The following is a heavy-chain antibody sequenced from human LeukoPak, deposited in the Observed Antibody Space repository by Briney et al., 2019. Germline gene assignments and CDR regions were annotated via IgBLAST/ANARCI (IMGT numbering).Heavy chain of an antibody. CDR3: AKVWWLRRAFDY. CDR2: MSGTGGGT. V-gene: IGHV3-23*01. CDR1: GFTFSSNA. J-gene: IGHJ4*02. Sequence: GGSLRLSCAASGFTFSSNAMSWVRQAPGKGLEWVSMSGTGGGTYYADSVKGRFTISRDNSKNTLYLQMNSLRAEDTAVYYCAKVWWLRRAFDYWGQGTLVTVSS. D-gene: IGHD5-12*01.